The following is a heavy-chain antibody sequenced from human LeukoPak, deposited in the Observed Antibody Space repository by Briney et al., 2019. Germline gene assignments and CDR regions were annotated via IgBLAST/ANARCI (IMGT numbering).Heavy chain of an antibody. J-gene: IGHJ4*02. CDR1: GGSISSYY. V-gene: IGHV4-59*01. D-gene: IGHD6-13*01. CDR3: ARVSDSSSWYAVDY. Sequence: SETLSLTCTVSGGSISSYYWSWIRQPPAKGLEWVGDIYYSGSTNYNPSLKSRVTISVDTSKNQFSLKLSSVTAADTAGYYCARVSDSSSWYAVDYWGQGTLVTVSS. CDR2: IYYSGST.